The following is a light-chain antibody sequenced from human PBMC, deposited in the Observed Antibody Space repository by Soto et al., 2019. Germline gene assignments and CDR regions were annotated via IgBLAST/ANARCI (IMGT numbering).Light chain of an antibody. CDR1: SSNIGAGYD. J-gene: IGLJ1*01. V-gene: IGLV1-40*01. CDR3: TSCITANTRCV. CDR2: EVN. Sequence: QSVLTQPPSVSGAPGQRVTISCTGSSSNIGAGYDVHWYQQLPGTAPKLVIFEVNYRPSGVSDRFSGSKSGNTASLTITGLQAEDEADYYCTSCITANTRCVFGSGTKVTVL.